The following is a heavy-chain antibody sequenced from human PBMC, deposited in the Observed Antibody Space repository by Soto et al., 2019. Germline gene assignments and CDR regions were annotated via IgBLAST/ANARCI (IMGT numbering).Heavy chain of an antibody. Sequence: QVQLVESGGGVVQPGRSLRLSCAASGFAFSLYDIHWVRQAPGKGLEWVSVISYDGSYQHFADSVRGRFSISRDNFKNALFLQMNSLTAEDAAVYSCARDYVDVKGGANTVGAGRVGDYLGQGTLVTVSS. CDR1: GFAFSLYD. J-gene: IGHJ4*02. CDR3: ARDYVDVKGGANTVGAGRVGDY. CDR2: ISYDGSYQ. V-gene: IGHV3-30*03. D-gene: IGHD4-4*01.